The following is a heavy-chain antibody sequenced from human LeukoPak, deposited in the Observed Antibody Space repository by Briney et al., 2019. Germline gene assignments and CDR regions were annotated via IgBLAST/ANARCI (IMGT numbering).Heavy chain of an antibody. CDR1: GGSISTYY. J-gene: IGHJ6*04. CDR3: ARDGYSSGWYALDV. D-gene: IGHD6-19*01. Sequence: SETLSLTCIVSGGSISTYYWSWIRQPAGKGLEWIGRFYPSGSTNYNPSLKSRVTMSVETSKNQFSLELGSVTAADTAVYYCARDGYSSGWYALDVWGKGTTVTVSS. V-gene: IGHV4-4*07. CDR2: FYPSGST.